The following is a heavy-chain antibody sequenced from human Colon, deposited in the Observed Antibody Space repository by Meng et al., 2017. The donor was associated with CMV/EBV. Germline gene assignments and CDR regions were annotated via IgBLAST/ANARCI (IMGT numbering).Heavy chain of an antibody. Sequence: LHEWGVGLLKPSETLSPTFAVDGGSFSGYHWSWIRQPPGKGLEWIGEINHSGSTNYNPSLKSRVTISVDTSKNQFSLKLSSVTAADTAVYYCARGLYGSGRHQIDYWGQGTLVTVSS. D-gene: IGHD3-10*01. J-gene: IGHJ4*02. CDR2: INHSGST. CDR3: ARGLYGSGRHQIDY. V-gene: IGHV4-34*01. CDR1: GGSFSGYH.